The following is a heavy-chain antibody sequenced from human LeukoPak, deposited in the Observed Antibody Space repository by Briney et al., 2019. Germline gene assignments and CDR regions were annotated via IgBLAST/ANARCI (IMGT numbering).Heavy chain of an antibody. CDR2: ISSSSSYI. V-gene: IGHV3-21*01. D-gene: IGHD6-25*01. J-gene: IGHJ4*02. CDR1: GFTFSSYS. Sequence: GGSLRLSCAASGFTFSSYSMCSVRQAPGKGLEWVSSISSSSSYIYYADSVKGRFTISRDNAKNSLYLQMNSLRAEDTAVYYWARNFAATAYYFVFRGQGTLVTVSA. CDR3: ARNFAATAYYFVF.